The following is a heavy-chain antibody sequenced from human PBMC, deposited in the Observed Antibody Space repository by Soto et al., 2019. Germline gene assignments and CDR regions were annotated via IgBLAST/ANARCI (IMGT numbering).Heavy chain of an antibody. CDR3: AGAPSIAARPGRARAPNCGFDP. D-gene: IGHD6-6*01. V-gene: IGHV4-59*01. CDR2: IYYSGST. J-gene: IGHJ5*02. CDR1: GGSIRSYY. Sequence: SETLSLTCTVSGGSIRSYYWSWIRQPPGKGLEWIGYIYYSGSTNYNPSLKSRVTISVDTSKNQLSLKLSSVTTADTAVYYCAGAPSIAARPGRARAPNCGFDPWGQGTLVTVSS.